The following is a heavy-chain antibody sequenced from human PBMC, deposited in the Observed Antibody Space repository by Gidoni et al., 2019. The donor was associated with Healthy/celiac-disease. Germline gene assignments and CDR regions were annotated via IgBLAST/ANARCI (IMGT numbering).Heavy chain of an antibody. CDR3: ASTPFEATTYYYYMDV. CDR1: GGSISRGCYS. D-gene: IGHD5-12*01. Sequence: QLQLQESGSGLVKPSQTLSLTCAVSGGSISRGCYSCSWIGQPPGKGLEWIGYIYHSGSTYYNPSLKSRVTISVDRSKNQFSLKLSSVTAADTAVYYCASTPFEATTYYYYMDVWGKGTTVTVSS. CDR2: IYHSGST. J-gene: IGHJ6*03. V-gene: IGHV4-30-2*01.